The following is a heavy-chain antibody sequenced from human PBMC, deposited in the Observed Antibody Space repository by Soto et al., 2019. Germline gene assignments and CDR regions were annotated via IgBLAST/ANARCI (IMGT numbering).Heavy chain of an antibody. CDR2: IYSGDSDT. D-gene: IGHD1-26*01. V-gene: IGHV5-51*01. CDR1: GYTFPTYW. CDR3: ARHRLGAASDAFDI. Sequence: GASVKVSCTASGYTFPTYWIGWVRQMPGKGLECMGIIYSGDSDTRYSPSFQGQVTISADKSISTAYLQWSSLKASDTAMYYCARHRLGAASDAFDIWGRGTMVTVSS. J-gene: IGHJ3*02.